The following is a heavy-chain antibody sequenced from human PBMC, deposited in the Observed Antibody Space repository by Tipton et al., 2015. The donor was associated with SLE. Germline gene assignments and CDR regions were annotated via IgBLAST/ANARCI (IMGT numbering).Heavy chain of an antibody. V-gene: IGHV4-34*01. CDR3: ARGPVGTPGFFDY. Sequence: GLVKPSETLSLTCTVSGGSISSHYWSWIRQPPGKGLEWIGEINHSGSTNYNPSLKSRVTISVDTSKNQFSLKLSSVTAADTAVYYCARGPVGTPGFFDYWGQGTLVTVSS. CDR1: GGSISSHY. CDR2: INHSGST. J-gene: IGHJ4*02.